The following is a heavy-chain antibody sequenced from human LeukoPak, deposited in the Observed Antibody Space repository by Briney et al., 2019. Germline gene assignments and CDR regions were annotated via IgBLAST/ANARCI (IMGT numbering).Heavy chain of an antibody. CDR1: GGSISSYY. J-gene: IGHJ5*02. Sequence: SETLSLTCTVSGGSISSYYWSWIRQPPGKGLEWIGEINHSGSTNYNPSLKSRVTISVDTSKNQFSLKLSSVTAADTAVYYCARGFGPLSRWFDPWGQGTLVTVSS. V-gene: IGHV4-34*01. CDR2: INHSGST. D-gene: IGHD3-10*01. CDR3: ARGFGPLSRWFDP.